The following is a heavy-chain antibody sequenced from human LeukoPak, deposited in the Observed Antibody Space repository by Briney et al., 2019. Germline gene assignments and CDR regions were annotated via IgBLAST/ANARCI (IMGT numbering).Heavy chain of an antibody. CDR2: IKQDGSEK. J-gene: IGHJ2*01. Sequence: GGSLRLSCAASGFTLSSYWMSWVRQAPGKGLEWVANIKQDGSEKYYVDSVKGRFTISRDTAKNSLSLQMNSLRAEDTAVYYCAKDRAWGSGDWYFDLWGRGTLVTVSS. D-gene: IGHD7-27*01. CDR3: AKDRAWGSGDWYFDL. V-gene: IGHV3-7*04. CDR1: GFTLSSYW.